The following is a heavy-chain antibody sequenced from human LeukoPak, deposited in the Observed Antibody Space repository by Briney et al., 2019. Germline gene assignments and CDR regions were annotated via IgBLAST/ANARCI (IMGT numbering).Heavy chain of an antibody. J-gene: IGHJ4*02. CDR2: IYYSGST. D-gene: IGHD6-19*01. Sequence: SETLSLTCTVSGGSISSYYWSWIRQPPGKGLEWIGYIYYSGSTNYNPSLKSRVTISVDTSKNQFSLKLSSVTAADTAVYYCASSSGWLIPFDYWGQGTLVTVSS. CDR1: GGSISSYY. V-gene: IGHV4-59*12. CDR3: ASSSGWLIPFDY.